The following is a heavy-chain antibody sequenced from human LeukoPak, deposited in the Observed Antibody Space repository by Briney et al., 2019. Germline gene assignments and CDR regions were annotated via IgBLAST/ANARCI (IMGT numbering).Heavy chain of an antibody. CDR3: AKDNYYDSSGYYEGY. J-gene: IGHJ4*02. D-gene: IGHD3-22*01. CDR1: GFTFSSYG. Sequence: PGGSLRLSCAASGFTFSSYGMHWVRQAPGKGLEWVAVISYDGSNKYYADSVEGRFTISRDNSKNTLYLQTNSLRAEDTAVYYCAKDNYYDSSGYYEGYWGQGTLVTVSS. V-gene: IGHV3-30*18. CDR2: ISYDGSNK.